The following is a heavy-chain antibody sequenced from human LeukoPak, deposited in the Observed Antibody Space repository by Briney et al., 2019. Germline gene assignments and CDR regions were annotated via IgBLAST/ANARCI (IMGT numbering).Heavy chain of an antibody. CDR2: IYTSGST. V-gene: IGHV4-61*02. Sequence: SETLSLTCTVSGGSISSGSYYWSWIRQPAGKGLEWIGRIYTSGSTNYNPPLKSRVTISVDTSKNQFSLKLSSVTAADTAVYYCARYSSTGYDAFDIRGQGTMVTVSS. CDR3: ARYSSTGYDAFDI. D-gene: IGHD6-13*01. CDR1: GGSISSGSYY. J-gene: IGHJ3*02.